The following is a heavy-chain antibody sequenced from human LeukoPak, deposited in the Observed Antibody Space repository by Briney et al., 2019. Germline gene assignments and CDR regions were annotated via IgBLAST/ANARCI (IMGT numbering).Heavy chain of an antibody. Sequence: SETLSLTCTVSGGSISNNYWTWIRQPPGKGLEWIGYFYNSGSTNYNPSLKGRVTISVDTSKNQFSLKLTSVTAADTAVYYCARGDSSGHPAFDYWGQGTLVTVSS. CDR3: ARGDSSGHPAFDY. J-gene: IGHJ4*02. D-gene: IGHD3-22*01. V-gene: IGHV4-59*01. CDR1: GGSISNNY. CDR2: FYNSGST.